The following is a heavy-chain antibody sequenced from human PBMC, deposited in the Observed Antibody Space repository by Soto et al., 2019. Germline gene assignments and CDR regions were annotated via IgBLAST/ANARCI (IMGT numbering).Heavy chain of an antibody. CDR3: ARPYSGYGYGRDHGMDV. Sequence: PVGSLRLSCAASGFTVSSNYMSWVRQAPGNGLEWVSVIYSGGSTYYADSVKGRFTISRDNSKNTLYLQMNSLRAEDTAVYYCARPYSGYGYGRDHGMDVWGQGTTVTVSS. J-gene: IGHJ6*02. D-gene: IGHD5-12*01. V-gene: IGHV3-53*01. CDR1: GFTVSSNY. CDR2: IYSGGST.